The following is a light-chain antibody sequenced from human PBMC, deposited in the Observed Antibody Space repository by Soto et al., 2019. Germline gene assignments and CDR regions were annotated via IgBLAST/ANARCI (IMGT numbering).Light chain of an antibody. Sequence: DIQMTQSPTSLYASVGDRVTITCRASQNINNFLNWYQQKSGKAPKLLSYIASTLESVVPSRFSGSGSGTDFALTISCLQPEDFATYYCQQSYSNPRTFGQGPKVDVK. CDR3: QQSYSNPRT. CDR2: IAS. CDR1: QNINNF. J-gene: IGKJ1*01. V-gene: IGKV1-39*01.